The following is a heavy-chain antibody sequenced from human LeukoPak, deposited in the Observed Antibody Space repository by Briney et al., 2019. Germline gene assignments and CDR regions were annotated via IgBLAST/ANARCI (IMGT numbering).Heavy chain of an antibody. D-gene: IGHD2-21*02. CDR2: IYYSGST. V-gene: IGHV4-4*02. J-gene: IGHJ4*02. Sequence: PSETLSLTCAVSGGSISSSNWWSWVRQPPGKGLEWIGSIYYSGSTYYNPSLKSRVTISVDTSKNQFSLKLSSVTAADTAVYYCARDGGKRAYCGGDCFNWGQGTLVTVSS. CDR3: ARDGGKRAYCGGDCFN. CDR1: GGSISSSNW.